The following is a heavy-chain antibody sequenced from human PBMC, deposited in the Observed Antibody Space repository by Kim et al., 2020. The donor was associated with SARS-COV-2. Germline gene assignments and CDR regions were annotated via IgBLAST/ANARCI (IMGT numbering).Heavy chain of an antibody. CDR3: ARGRSIAGPRRIDY. J-gene: IGHJ4*02. D-gene: IGHD6-6*01. Sequence: TPSLTGRVTISVDTSKTPFSLKLSSVTAADTAVYYCARGRSIAGPRRIDYWGQGTLVTVSS. V-gene: IGHV4-34*01.